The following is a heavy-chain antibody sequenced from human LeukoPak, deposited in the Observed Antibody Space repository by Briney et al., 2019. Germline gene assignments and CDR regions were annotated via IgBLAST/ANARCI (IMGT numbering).Heavy chain of an antibody. CDR1: GFTFSSYA. J-gene: IGHJ5*02. CDR2: ISGSGGST. V-gene: IGHV3-23*01. D-gene: IGHD3-22*01. CDR3: AARGDVYDSSGYSRFDP. Sequence: PGGSLRLSCAASGFTFSSYAMSWVRQAPGKGLEWVSAISGSGGSTYYADSVKGRFTISRDNSKNTLYLQMNSLRAEDTAVYYCAARGDVYDSSGYSRFDPWGQGTLVTVSS.